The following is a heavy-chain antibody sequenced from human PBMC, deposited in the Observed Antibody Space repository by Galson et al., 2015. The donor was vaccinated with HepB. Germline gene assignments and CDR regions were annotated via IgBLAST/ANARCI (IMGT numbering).Heavy chain of an antibody. D-gene: IGHD2-2*01. CDR1: GGSISSSSYY. J-gene: IGHJ3*02. V-gene: IGHV4-39*07. CDR2: IYYSGST. CDR3: ARDAGRDQLLSYAFDI. Sequence: ETLSLTCTVSGGSISSSSYYWGWIRQPPGKGLEWIGRIYYSGSTYYNPSLKSRVTISVDTSKNQFSLKLSSVSAADTAVYYCARDAGRDQLLSYAFDIWGQGTMVTVSS.